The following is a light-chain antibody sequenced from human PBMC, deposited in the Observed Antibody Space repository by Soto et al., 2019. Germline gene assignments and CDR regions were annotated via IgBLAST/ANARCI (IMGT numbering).Light chain of an antibody. J-gene: IGLJ2*01. V-gene: IGLV1-44*01. CDR2: SNN. CDR3: AAWDDSLIGVL. CDR1: TSNIGTNT. Sequence: QSALTQPPSASGTPGQRVTMSCSGSTSNIGTNTVSWYRQLPGAAPQLLIHSNNKRPSGVPDRFSGSKSGTSASLAISGLQSEDEADYYCAAWDDSLIGVLFGGGTKLTVL.